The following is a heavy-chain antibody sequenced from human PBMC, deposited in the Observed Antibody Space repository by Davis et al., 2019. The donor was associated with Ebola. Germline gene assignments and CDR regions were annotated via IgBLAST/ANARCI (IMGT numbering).Heavy chain of an antibody. CDR1: GESFSGYY. J-gene: IGHJ4*02. CDR2: IYHSGST. Sequence: SETLSLTCAVYGESFSGYYWSWIRQPPGKGLEWIGEIYHSGSTNYNPSLKSRVTISVDTSKNQFSLKLSSVTAADTAVYYCARHRSRGQAVADYWGQGTLVTVSS. V-gene: IGHV4-34*01. CDR3: ARHRSRGQAVADY. D-gene: IGHD6-19*01.